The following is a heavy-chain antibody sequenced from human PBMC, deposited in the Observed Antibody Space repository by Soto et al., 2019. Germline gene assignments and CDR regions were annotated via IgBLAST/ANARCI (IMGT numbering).Heavy chain of an antibody. CDR3: AKLRYFDWLLPGYNWFDP. CDR2: ISGSGGST. Sequence: PGVSLRLSCAASGFTFSSYAMSWVRQAQGKGLEWVSAISGSGGSTYYADSVKGRFTISRDNSKNTLYLQMNSLRAEDTAVYYCAKLRYFDWLLPGYNWFDPWGQGTLVTVSS. V-gene: IGHV3-23*01. D-gene: IGHD3-9*01. J-gene: IGHJ5*02. CDR1: GFTFSSYA.